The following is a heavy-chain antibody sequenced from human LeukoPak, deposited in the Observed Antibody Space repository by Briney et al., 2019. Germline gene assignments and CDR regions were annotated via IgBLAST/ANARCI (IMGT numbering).Heavy chain of an antibody. D-gene: IGHD2-2*02. CDR3: ARGGEYCSSTSCYRVAYV. CDR2: ISSSGSTI. V-gene: IGHV3-11*04. Sequence: GGSLRLSCAASGFSFSDYFMTWIRQAPGKGLEWVSYISSSGSTIHYADSVKGRFTISRDNAKNSLYLQMNSLRAEDTAVYYCARGGEYCSSTSCYRVAYVWGKGTTVTVSS. J-gene: IGHJ6*04. CDR1: GFSFSDYF.